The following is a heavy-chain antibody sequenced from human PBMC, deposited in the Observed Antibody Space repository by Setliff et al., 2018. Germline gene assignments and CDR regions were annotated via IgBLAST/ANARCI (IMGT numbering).Heavy chain of an antibody. Sequence: PGGSLRLSCAASGFTFSRYWMSWVRQAPGKGLEWVANIKQDGSEKYHVDSVKGRFTISRDNAKNSLYLQMNSLRAEDTAVYYCARPSLWFGEFSNWFDPWGQGTLVTVSS. CDR3: ARPSLWFGEFSNWFDP. CDR1: GFTFSRYW. V-gene: IGHV3-7*01. CDR2: IKQDGSEK. D-gene: IGHD3-10*01. J-gene: IGHJ5*02.